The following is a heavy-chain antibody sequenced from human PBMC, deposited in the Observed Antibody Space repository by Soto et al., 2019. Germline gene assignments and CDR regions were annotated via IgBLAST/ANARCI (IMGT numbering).Heavy chain of an antibody. CDR2: IIPIFGTA. D-gene: IGHD6-13*01. Sequence: QVQLVQSGAEVKKPGSSVKVSCKASGGTFSSYAISWVRQAPGQGLEWMGGIIPIFGTANYAQKFQGRVTITADEATSTAYMELSSLRSEDTAVYYCARDVGRGSSWYGGMGYWGQGTLVTVSS. J-gene: IGHJ4*02. V-gene: IGHV1-69*12. CDR1: GGTFSSYA. CDR3: ARDVGRGSSWYGGMGY.